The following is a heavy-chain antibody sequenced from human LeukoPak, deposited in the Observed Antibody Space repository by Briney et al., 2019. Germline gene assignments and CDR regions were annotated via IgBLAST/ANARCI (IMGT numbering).Heavy chain of an antibody. CDR2: IYHSGST. J-gene: IGHJ3*02. V-gene: IGHV4-4*02. CDR1: GGSISTSYW. D-gene: IGHD1-14*01. Sequence: SGTLSLTCAVSGGSISTSYWWSWVRQPPRKGLEWIGEIYHSGSTNYNPSLKSRVTISVDESKNQFSLMLSSVTAADTAVYYCARKEASGRSYAFDIWGQGTMVTVSS. CDR3: ARKEASGRSYAFDI.